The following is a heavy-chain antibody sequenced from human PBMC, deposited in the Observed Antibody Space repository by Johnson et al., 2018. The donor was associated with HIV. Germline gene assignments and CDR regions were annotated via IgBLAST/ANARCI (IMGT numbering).Heavy chain of an antibody. J-gene: IGHJ3*02. CDR2: IWYDGRNK. D-gene: IGHD5-12*01. Sequence: QVQVVESGGGVVQPGGSLRLSCAASGFTFSNYGMHWVRQAPGKGLEWVAVIWYDGRNKYYADSVKGRFTISRDNRKNTLYMQMNSLRAEDTAVYYCAKDQIKRLPVDWAFDIWGQGTMVTVS. CDR3: AKDQIKRLPVDWAFDI. CDR1: GFTFSNYG. V-gene: IGHV3-30*02.